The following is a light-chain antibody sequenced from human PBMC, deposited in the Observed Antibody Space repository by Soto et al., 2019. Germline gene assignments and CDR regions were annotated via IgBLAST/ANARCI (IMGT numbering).Light chain of an antibody. V-gene: IGLV1-40*01. Sequence: QSVLTQPPSVSGAPGQRVTISCTGSGSNIGAGYDVHWYQQLPGTAPKLFIYGNSNRPSGVPDRISASKSGTSASLAITGLQSEDEADYYCQSYDSSLSAYVFGTGTKLTVL. J-gene: IGLJ1*01. CDR1: GSNIGAGYD. CDR2: GNS. CDR3: QSYDSSLSAYV.